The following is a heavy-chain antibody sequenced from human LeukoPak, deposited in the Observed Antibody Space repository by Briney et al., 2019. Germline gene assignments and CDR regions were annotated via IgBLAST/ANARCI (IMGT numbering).Heavy chain of an antibody. J-gene: IGHJ4*02. Sequence: SETLSLTCTVSGGSISSYYWSLIRQPPGKGLEWIGYIYYSGSTNYNPSLKSRVTISVDTSKNQFSLKLSSVTAADTAVYYCARHAHYDFWSGYYGGFDYWGQGTLVTVSS. CDR3: ARHAHYDFWSGYYGGFDY. V-gene: IGHV4-59*08. CDR1: GGSISSYY. D-gene: IGHD3-3*01. CDR2: IYYSGST.